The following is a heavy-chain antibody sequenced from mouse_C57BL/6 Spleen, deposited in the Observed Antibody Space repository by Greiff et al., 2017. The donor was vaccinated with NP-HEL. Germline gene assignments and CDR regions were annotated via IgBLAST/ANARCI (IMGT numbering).Heavy chain of an antibody. CDR2: IWSGGST. CDR3: ATSYITTVVATRDAMDY. J-gene: IGHJ4*01. CDR1: GFSLTSYG. D-gene: IGHD1-1*01. Sequence: VQLQESGPGLVQPSQSLSITCTVSGFSLTSYGVHWVRQSPGKGLEWLGVIWSGGSTDYNAAFISRLSISKDNSKCQVFFKMNSLQADDTAIYYCATSYITTVVATRDAMDYWGQGTSVTVSS. V-gene: IGHV2-2*01.